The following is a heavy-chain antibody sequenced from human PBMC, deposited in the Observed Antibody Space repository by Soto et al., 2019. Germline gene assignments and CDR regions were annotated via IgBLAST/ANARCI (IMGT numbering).Heavy chain of an antibody. J-gene: IGHJ4*02. V-gene: IGHV4-61*05. CDR3: ARVYVVYDFWSGYYGGLGYFDY. CDR1: GGSISSSSYY. Sequence: PSETLSLTCTVSGGSISSSSYYWGWIRQPPGKGLEWIGYIYYSGSTNYNPSLKSRVTISVDTSKNQFSLKLSSVTAADTAVYYCARVYVVYDFWSGYYGGLGYFDYWGQGTLVTVSS. D-gene: IGHD3-3*01. CDR2: IYYSGST.